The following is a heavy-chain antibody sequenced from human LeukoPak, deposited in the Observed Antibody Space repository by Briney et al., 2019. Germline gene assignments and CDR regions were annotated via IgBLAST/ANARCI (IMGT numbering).Heavy chain of an antibody. J-gene: IGHJ4*02. Sequence: GGSLRLSCAASGFTFSSYGMHWVRQAPGKGLEWVAVISYDGSNKYYADSVKGRFTISRDNSKDTLYLQMNSLRAEDTAVYYCAKDRSSSWSFFDYWGQGTLVTVSS. CDR1: GFTFSSYG. CDR3: AKDRSSSWSFFDY. CDR2: ISYDGSNK. V-gene: IGHV3-30*18. D-gene: IGHD6-13*01.